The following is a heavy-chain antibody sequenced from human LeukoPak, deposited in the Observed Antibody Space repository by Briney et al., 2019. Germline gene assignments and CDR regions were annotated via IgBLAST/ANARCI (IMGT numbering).Heavy chain of an antibody. CDR1: GFTFSSYW. CDR3: ARGPLIAAAGTW. V-gene: IGHV3-7*03. Sequence: QPGGSLRLSCEASGFTFSSYWMSWVRQAPGKGLEWVANIKTDGSEKYYVDSVKGRFTISRDNAKNSLYLQMNSLRAEDTAVYYCARGPLIAAAGTWWGQGTLVTVSS. J-gene: IGHJ4*02. CDR2: IKTDGSEK. D-gene: IGHD6-13*01.